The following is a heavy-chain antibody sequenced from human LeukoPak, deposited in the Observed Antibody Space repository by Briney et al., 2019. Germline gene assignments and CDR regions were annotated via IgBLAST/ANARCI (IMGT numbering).Heavy chain of an antibody. CDR1: GFTFSNYI. Sequence: GGSLRLSCAASGFTFSNYIMHWVRQAPGKGLDWVAVIIENGSNQYYADSVRGRFTISRDNSKNTLFLQMNSLRGEDTAMYYCARVQGGGYRTADYWGQGTLVTVSS. CDR2: IIENGSNQ. V-gene: IGHV3-30*04. CDR3: ARVQGGGYRTADY. D-gene: IGHD6-19*01. J-gene: IGHJ4*02.